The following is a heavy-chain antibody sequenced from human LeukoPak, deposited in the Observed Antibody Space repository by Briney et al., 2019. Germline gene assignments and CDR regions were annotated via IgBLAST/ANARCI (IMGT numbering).Heavy chain of an antibody. CDR2: ISSSSNYI. V-gene: IGHV3-21*01. CDR1: GFTFSSYT. D-gene: IGHD5-12*01. J-gene: IGHJ4*02. CDR3: AREGYGY. Sequence: GGSLRLSCAASGFTFSSYTMNWVRQAPGKGLEWVSSISSSSNYIHYAASVKGRITISRDNAKNSLYLQMNSLRGEDTAVYYYAREGYGYWGQGTLVTVSS.